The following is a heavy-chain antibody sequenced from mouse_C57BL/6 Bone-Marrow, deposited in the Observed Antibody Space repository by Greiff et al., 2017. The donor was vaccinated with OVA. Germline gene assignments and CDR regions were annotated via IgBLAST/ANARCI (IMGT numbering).Heavy chain of an antibody. V-gene: IGHV5-9-1*02. CDR2: ISSGGDYI. D-gene: IGHD2-4*01. CDR1: GFTFSSYA. Sequence: EVNLVESGEGLVKPGGSLKLSCAASGFTFSSYAMSWVRQTPEKRLEWVAYISSGGDYIYYADTVKGRFTISRDNARNTLYLQMSSLKSEDTAMYYCTRDDDYDVRRGFDYWGQGTTLTVSS. J-gene: IGHJ2*01. CDR3: TRDDDYDVRRGFDY.